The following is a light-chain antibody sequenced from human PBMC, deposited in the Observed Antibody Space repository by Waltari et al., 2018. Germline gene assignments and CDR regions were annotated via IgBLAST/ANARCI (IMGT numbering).Light chain of an antibody. V-gene: IGKV3-15*01. CDR3: QQYKKWPPLT. J-gene: IGKJ4*01. CDR1: ESVINS. Sequence: EIVMTQSPATLSFSPGEKATLSCRASESVINSLAWYQQRPGQAPRPLFYDASTRATGVPARFSGGGSGTEFTLTISSLQSEDFAVYYCQQYKKWPPLTFGGGTKVEIK. CDR2: DAS.